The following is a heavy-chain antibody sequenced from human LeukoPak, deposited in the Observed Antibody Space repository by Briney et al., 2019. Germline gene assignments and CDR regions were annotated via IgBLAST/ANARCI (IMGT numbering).Heavy chain of an antibody. D-gene: IGHD2-15*01. J-gene: IGHJ2*01. CDR1: GGTFSSYA. CDR2: IIPIFGTA. V-gene: IGHV1-69*06. CDR3: ARCDHFEVAARRDWYFDL. Sequence: SVKVSCKASGGTFSSYAISWVRQAPGQGLEWMGGIIPIFGTANYAQKFQGRVTITADKSTSTAYMELSSLRSEDTAVYYCARCDHFEVAARRDWYFDLWGRGTLVTVSS.